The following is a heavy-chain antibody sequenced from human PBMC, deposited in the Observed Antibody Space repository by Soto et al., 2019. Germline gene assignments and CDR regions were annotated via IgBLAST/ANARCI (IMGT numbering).Heavy chain of an antibody. CDR1: GYTFTGYY. D-gene: IGHD2-15*01. Sequence: GASVKVSCKASGYTFTGYYMHWVRQAPGQGLEWMGWINPNSGGTNYAQKFQGWVTMTRNTSISTAYMELSRLRSEDTAVYYCASRGISRSYYYYYMDVWGKGTTVTVSS. CDR2: INPNSGGT. V-gene: IGHV1-2*04. CDR3: ASRGISRSYYYYYMDV. J-gene: IGHJ6*03.